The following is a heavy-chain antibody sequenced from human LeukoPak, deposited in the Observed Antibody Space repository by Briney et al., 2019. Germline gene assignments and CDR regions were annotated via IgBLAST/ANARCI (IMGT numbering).Heavy chain of an antibody. J-gene: IGHJ6*04. D-gene: IGHD3-10*02. CDR1: GFTFSNCA. CDR3: AELGITMIGGV. V-gene: IGHV3-23*01. CDR2: VSATGDGT. Sequence: GGSLRLSCAASGFTFSNCAMTWVRLAPGKGLEWVSAVSATGDGTYYADSVKGRFTISRDNAKNSLYLQMNSLRAEDTAVYYCAELGITMIGGVWGKGTTVTISS.